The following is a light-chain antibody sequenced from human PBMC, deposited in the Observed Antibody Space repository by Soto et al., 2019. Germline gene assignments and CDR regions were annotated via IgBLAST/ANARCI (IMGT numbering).Light chain of an antibody. Sequence: QSVLTQPPSVPAAPGQKVTISCSGSSSNIGNNYVSWYQQLPGTAPKLLIYENNKRPSGIPDRFSGSKSGTSATLGITGLQTGDEADYYCGTWDSSLSAGGVFGTGTKVTV. CDR3: GTWDSSLSAGGV. V-gene: IGLV1-51*02. J-gene: IGLJ1*01. CDR2: ENN. CDR1: SSNIGNNY.